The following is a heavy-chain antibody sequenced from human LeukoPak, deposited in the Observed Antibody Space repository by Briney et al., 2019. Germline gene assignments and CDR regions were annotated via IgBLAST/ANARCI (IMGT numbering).Heavy chain of an antibody. Sequence: SETLSLTCTVSGGSISSGGYYWTWIRQHPGKGLEWIGYIYYSGSTYYNPSLKSRVTISVDMSRNQFSLKLTSVTAADTAVYYCARLPWGGYAYGMDVWGQGTTVTVSS. CDR2: IYYSGST. V-gene: IGHV4-31*03. D-gene: IGHD5-12*01. CDR1: GGSISSGGYY. J-gene: IGHJ6*02. CDR3: ARLPWGGYAYGMDV.